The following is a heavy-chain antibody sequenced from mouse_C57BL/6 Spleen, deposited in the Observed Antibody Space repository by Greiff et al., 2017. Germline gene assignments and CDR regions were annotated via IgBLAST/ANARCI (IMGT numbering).Heavy chain of an antibody. V-gene: IGHV1-62-2*01. CDR2: FYPGSGSI. CDR1: GYTFTEYT. J-gene: IGHJ2*01. D-gene: IGHD1-1*01. CDR3: ARHEITTVVAALRRHYFDY. Sequence: QVQLQQSGAELVKPGASVKLSCKASGYTFTEYTIHWVKQRSGQGLEWIGWFYPGSGSIKYNEKFKDKATLTADKSSSTVYMELSRLTSEDSAVYFGARHEITTVVAALRRHYFDYWGQGTTLTVSS.